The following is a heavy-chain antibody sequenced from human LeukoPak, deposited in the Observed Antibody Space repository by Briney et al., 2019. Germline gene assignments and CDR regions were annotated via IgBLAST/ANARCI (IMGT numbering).Heavy chain of an antibody. J-gene: IGHJ4*02. CDR1: GYTFTGYY. CDR3: AGVEFRGWMVRGVTPFDY. Sequence: SVKVSCKASGYTFTGYYMHWVRQAPGQGLEWMGRIIPILGIANYAQKFQGRVTITADKSTSTAYMELSSLRSEDTAVYYCAGVEFRGWMVRGVTPFDYWGQGTLVTVSS. CDR2: IIPILGIA. D-gene: IGHD3-10*01. V-gene: IGHV1-69*04.